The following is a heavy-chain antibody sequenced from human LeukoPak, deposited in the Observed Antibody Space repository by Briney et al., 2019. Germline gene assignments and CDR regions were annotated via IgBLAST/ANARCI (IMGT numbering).Heavy chain of an antibody. CDR1: GASISSGGYY. CDR3: AGLLKCSGGSCYSVEYFQH. Sequence: SQTLSLTCTVSGASISSGGYYWSWIRQPPGKGLEWIGYIYYSGSTNYNPSLRSRVTISVDTSKNQFSLKLSSVTAADTAVYYCAGLLKCSGGSCYSVEYFQHWGQGTLVTVSS. CDR2: IYYSGST. V-gene: IGHV4-61*08. J-gene: IGHJ1*01. D-gene: IGHD2-15*01.